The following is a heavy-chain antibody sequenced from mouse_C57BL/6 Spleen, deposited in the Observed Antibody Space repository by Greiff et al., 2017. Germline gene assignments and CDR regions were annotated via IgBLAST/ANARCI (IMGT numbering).Heavy chain of an antibody. J-gene: IGHJ2*01. CDR3: VHCNSGYFDY. CDR2: IYPSDSET. Sequence: VQLQQPGAELVRPGSSVQLSCKASGYTFTSYWMDWVKQRPGQGLEWIGNIYPSDSETHYNQKFKDKTTLTVDKSSSTAYMQLSSLTSEDSAVYYCVHCNSGYFDYWGQGTTLTVSS. D-gene: IGHD2-1*01. CDR1: GYTFTSYW. V-gene: IGHV1-61*01.